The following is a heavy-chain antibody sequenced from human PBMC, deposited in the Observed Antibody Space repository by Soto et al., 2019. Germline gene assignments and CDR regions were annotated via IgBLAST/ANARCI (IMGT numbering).Heavy chain of an antibody. V-gene: IGHV5-10-1*01. CDR2: IDPSDSYT. CDR1: GYSFTSYW. J-gene: IGHJ6*02. D-gene: IGHD2-8*01. Sequence: DSLKISCKGSGYSFTSYWISWVRQMPGKGLEWMGRIDPSDSYTNYSPSFQGHVTISADKSISTAYLQWSSLKASDTAMYYCQRMGYCTNGVCYAHYYYSVMDVWGQGTTVTVSS. CDR3: QRMGYCTNGVCYAHYYYSVMDV.